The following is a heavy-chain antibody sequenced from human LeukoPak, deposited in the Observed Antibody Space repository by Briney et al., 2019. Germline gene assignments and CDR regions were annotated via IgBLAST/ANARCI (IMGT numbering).Heavy chain of an antibody. CDR3: ARQGEYCGGDCYRNGAFDI. J-gene: IGHJ3*02. CDR2: IYPGDSDT. V-gene: IGHV5-51*01. Sequence: GESLKISCKGSGYSFTSYWIGWVRQMPGKGLEWMGIIYPGDSDTRYSPSFQGQVTISADKSISTAYLQWSSLKASDTAMYYCARQGEYCGGDCYRNGAFDIWGQGTMVTVSS. CDR1: GYSFTSYW. D-gene: IGHD2-21*02.